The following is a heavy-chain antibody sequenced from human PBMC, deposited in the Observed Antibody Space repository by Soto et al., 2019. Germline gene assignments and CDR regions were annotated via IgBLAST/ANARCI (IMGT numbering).Heavy chain of an antibody. CDR1: GFTFNRYS. D-gene: IGHD3-22*01. V-gene: IGHV3-21*01. Sequence: WGSLRLSCAASGFTFNRYSMNWVRQAPGKGLEWVSSITSSSGDKYYADSVKGRFAISRDNAKNSLYLQMNSLRAEDTAVYYCARDYYYDSSGYSPLDYWGQGTLVTVSS. CDR2: ITSSSGDK. CDR3: ARDYYYDSSGYSPLDY. J-gene: IGHJ4*02.